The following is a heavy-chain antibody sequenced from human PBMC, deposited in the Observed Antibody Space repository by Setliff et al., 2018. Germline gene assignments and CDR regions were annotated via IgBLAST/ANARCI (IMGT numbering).Heavy chain of an antibody. J-gene: IGHJ6*02. CDR2: MNPNSGNT. V-gene: IGHV1-8*02. CDR3: ARGLGYCTNGVCYTGWYYYYGMDV. CDR1: GYPFTSYD. Sequence: ASVKVSCKASGYPFTSYDINWVRQATGQGLEWMGWMNPNSGNTGYAQKFQGRVTMTRNTSISTAYMELSSLRSEDTAVYYCARGLGYCTNGVCYTGWYYYYGMDVWGQGTTVTVSS. D-gene: IGHD2-8*01.